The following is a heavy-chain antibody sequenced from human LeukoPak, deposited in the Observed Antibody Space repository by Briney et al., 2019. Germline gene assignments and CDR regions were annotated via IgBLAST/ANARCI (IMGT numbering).Heavy chain of an antibody. D-gene: IGHD4-23*01. J-gene: IGHJ5*02. CDR2: IYYSGST. Sequence: SQTLSLTCTVSGGSISSGDYYWSWIRRPPGKGLEWIGYIYYSGSTYYNPSLKSRVTISVDTSKNQFSLKLSSVTAADTAVYYCARVTTGVYWFDPWGQGTLVTVSS. CDR1: GGSISSGDYY. V-gene: IGHV4-30-4*01. CDR3: ARVTTGVYWFDP.